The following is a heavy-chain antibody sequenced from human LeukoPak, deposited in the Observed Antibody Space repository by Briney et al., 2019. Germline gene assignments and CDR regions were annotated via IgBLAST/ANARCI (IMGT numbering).Heavy chain of an antibody. D-gene: IGHD3-16*02. CDR1: GYTVTTNC. V-gene: IGHV5-51*01. CDR3: ARHRSDLTQTEYDS. J-gene: IGHJ4*02. CDR2: IYPGDSDT. Sequence: GESLKISCKASGYTVTTNCIAGVRAMPGERVEWRWVIYPGDSDTRYSPSFQGQVTISADKSITTAYLQWSSLKASDTAMYYCARHRSDLTQTEYDSWGQGTLVIVSS.